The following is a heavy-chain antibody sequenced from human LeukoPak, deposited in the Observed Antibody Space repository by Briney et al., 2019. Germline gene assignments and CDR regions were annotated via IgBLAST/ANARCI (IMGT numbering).Heavy chain of an antibody. J-gene: IGHJ4*02. D-gene: IGHD4-17*01. V-gene: IGHV1-24*01. CDR1: EYTLSEVF. Sequence: ASVKVSCKVSEYTLSEVFMHWVRQAPGKGLEWMGGSKPEEGESVYAQKFRGRVIMTEDTSTDTAYMELTSLKSEDTAVYYCAAGYGDLFDFWGQGTLVTVSS. CDR3: AAGYGDLFDF. CDR2: SKPEEGES.